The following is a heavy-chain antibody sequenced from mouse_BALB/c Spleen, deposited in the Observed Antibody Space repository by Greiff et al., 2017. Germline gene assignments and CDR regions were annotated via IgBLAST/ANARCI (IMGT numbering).Heavy chain of an antibody. CDR2: IYPGDGDT. V-gene: IGHV1-80*01. CDR3: ARAPDSSGDGGYAMDY. CDR1: GYAFSSYW. D-gene: IGHD3-2*01. J-gene: IGHJ4*01. Sequence: VQLQQSGAELVRPGSSVKISCKASGYAFSSYWMNWVKQRPGQGLEWIGQIYPGDGDTNYNGKFKGKATLTADKSSSTAYMQLSSLTSEDSAVYFCARAPDSSGDGGYAMDYWGQGTSVTVSS.